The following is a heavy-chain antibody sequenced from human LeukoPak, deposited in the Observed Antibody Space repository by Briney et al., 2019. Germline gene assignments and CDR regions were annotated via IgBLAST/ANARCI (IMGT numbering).Heavy chain of an antibody. CDR2: ISYDGSNK. CDR3: AREEVWFGEYYFDY. D-gene: IGHD3-10*01. V-gene: IGHV3-30-3*01. Sequence: GSLRLSCAASGFAFSSYAMHWVRHAPGKGLEWVAVISYDGSNKYYADSVKGRFTISRDNSKNTLYLQMNSLRAEDTAVYYCAREEVWFGEYYFDYWGQGTLVTVSS. CDR1: GFAFSSYA. J-gene: IGHJ4*02.